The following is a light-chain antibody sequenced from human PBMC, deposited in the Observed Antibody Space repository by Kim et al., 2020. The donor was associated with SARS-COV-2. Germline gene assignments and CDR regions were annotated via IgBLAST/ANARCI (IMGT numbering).Light chain of an antibody. V-gene: IGKV1-5*03. CDR1: ENIGTW. J-gene: IGKJ2*01. CDR2: LAS. Sequence: SASVADRFPSTGRASENIGTWLAWYQQKPERAPSLLLYLASTLESGVPSSFSGTVSGTEFSLSITSLQPDDFATDYYQHDSRFPYTFGQGTKLEI. CDR3: QHDSRFPYT.